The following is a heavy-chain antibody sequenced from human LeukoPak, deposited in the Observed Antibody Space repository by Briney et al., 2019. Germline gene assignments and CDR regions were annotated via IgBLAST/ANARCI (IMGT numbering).Heavy chain of an antibody. CDR1: GYSFTSYW. V-gene: IGHV5-51*01. J-gene: IGHJ3*02. CDR3: ARLITMVRGVISAFDI. D-gene: IGHD3-10*01. CDR2: IYPGDSDT. Sequence: GGSLKISCKGSGYSFTSYWIGWVRQMPGKGLEWMGIIYPGDSDTRYSPSFQGQVTISADKSISTAYLQWSSLKASDTAMYYCARLITMVRGVISAFDIWGQGTMVTVSS.